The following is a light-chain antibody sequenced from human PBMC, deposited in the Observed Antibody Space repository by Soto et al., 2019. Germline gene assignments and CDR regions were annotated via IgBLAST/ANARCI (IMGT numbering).Light chain of an antibody. CDR2: EVS. V-gene: IGLV2-14*01. CDR1: SSDVGGYNY. J-gene: IGLJ1*01. CDR3: SSHTSTSTVYV. Sequence: QSVLTQPPSASGSPGQSVTISCTGTSSDVGGYNYVSWYQQHPGKAPKLMIYEVSNRPSGVSNRFSGSKSGNTASLTISGLQAEDEADYYCSSHTSTSTVYVFGAGTKLTVL.